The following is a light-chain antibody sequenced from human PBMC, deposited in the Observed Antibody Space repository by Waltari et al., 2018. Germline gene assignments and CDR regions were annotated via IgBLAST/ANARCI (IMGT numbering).Light chain of an antibody. V-gene: IGKV3-20*01. J-gene: IGKJ1*01. Sequence: EIVLTPSSGTLSLSPGARATLSCRASQSVSRTLAWYQQKPGQAPRLLIYGASTRATGIPDRFSGSGSGTDFSLTISSLEPEDFAVYYCQHYVSLPATFGQGTKVEIK. CDR1: QSVSRT. CDR2: GAS. CDR3: QHYVSLPAT.